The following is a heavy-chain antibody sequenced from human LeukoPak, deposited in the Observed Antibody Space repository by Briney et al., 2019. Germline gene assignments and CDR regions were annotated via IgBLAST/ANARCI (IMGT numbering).Heavy chain of an antibody. CDR2: ISYAGTNK. V-gene: IGHV3-30*18. CDR1: GFTFSNYA. Sequence: GGSLRLSCAASGFTFSNYAMSWVRQAPGKGLEWVAVISYAGTNKYYADSVKGRFSISRDNSKNTVYLQMNSLRAEDTAVYYCAKAYSSDWYPTFDYWGQGILVTVSS. D-gene: IGHD6-19*01. J-gene: IGHJ4*02. CDR3: AKAYSSDWYPTFDY.